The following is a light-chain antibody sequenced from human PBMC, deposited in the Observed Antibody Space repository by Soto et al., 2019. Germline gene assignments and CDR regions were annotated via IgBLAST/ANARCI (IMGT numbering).Light chain of an antibody. CDR1: SSDVGGYGY. Sequence: QSALTQPASVSGSPGQSITISCTGTSSDVGGYGYVSWYQQHPGKAPKLMIYDVSDRPSGVSNRFSGSKSGNTASLTISGLQAEDEADYYCSSHTSSGTRVFGTGTKVTVL. V-gene: IGLV2-14*01. CDR3: SSHTSSGTRV. CDR2: DVS. J-gene: IGLJ1*01.